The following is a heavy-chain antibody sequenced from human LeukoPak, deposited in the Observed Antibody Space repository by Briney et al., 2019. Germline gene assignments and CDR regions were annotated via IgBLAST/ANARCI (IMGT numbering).Heavy chain of an antibody. Sequence: ASVKVSCKASGYTFTGYYMHWVRQAPGQGLEWMGWINPNSGGTNYAQKFQGRVTMTRDTSISTAYMELSRLRSDDTAGYYCAREVGYQYYDFWSGPRLDYWGQGTLVTVSS. V-gene: IGHV1-2*02. CDR2: INPNSGGT. CDR1: GYTFTGYY. CDR3: AREVGYQYYDFWSGPRLDY. D-gene: IGHD3-3*01. J-gene: IGHJ4*02.